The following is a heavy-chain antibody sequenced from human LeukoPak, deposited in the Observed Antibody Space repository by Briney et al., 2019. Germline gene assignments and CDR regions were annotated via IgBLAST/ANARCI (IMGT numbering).Heavy chain of an antibody. V-gene: IGHV1-8*01. CDR1: GYAFSSCD. CDR2: MNPYIGNA. D-gene: IGHD5-24*01. CDR3: TRNHQFYFFHYMDV. J-gene: IGHJ6*03. Sequence: ASVKVSCKASGYAFSSCDIHWVRQATGQGLEWMGWMNPYIGNAGYAPKFQGRVTMTRNTSISAAYMELSSLRSEDTGVYFCTRNHQFYFFHYMDVWGKGTTVTVSS.